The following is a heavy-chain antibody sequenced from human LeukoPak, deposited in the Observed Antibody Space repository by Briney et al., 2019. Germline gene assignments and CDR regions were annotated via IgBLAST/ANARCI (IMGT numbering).Heavy chain of an antibody. J-gene: IGHJ4*02. CDR1: GFTFSSYA. D-gene: IGHD1-14*01. CDR2: ISTSSSYI. Sequence: GGSLRLSCAASGFTFSSYAMSWARQAPGKGLEWVSSISTSSSYIHYADSVKGRFTISRDNAKNSLYLQMNSLRAEDTAVYYCARGTLNIPGEHGAFDYWGQGTLVTVSS. CDR3: ARGTLNIPGEHGAFDY. V-gene: IGHV3-21*01.